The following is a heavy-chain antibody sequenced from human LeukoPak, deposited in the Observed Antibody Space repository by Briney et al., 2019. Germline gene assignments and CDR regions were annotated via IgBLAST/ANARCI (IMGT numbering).Heavy chain of an antibody. CDR2: IFSSGST. D-gene: IGHD2/OR15-2a*01. Sequence: SETLSLTCTVSGFSISSYYWSWLRQPPGKGLEGVGCIFSSGSTNYNTSLKSRVTMSVDTSRTQSSLRLSSVTAADTAVYYCVRDRFGSDYYLIDYWGQGTLVTVSS. CDR3: VRDRFGSDYYLIDY. V-gene: IGHV4-59*01. CDR1: GFSISSYY. J-gene: IGHJ4*02.